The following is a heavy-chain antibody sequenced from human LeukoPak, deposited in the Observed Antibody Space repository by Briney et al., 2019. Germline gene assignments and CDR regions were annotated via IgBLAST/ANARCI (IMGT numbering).Heavy chain of an antibody. D-gene: IGHD3-16*02. J-gene: IGHJ6*03. V-gene: IGHV4-59*12. CDR3: ARALQYYDYVWGSYRYQDV. CDR1: GGSINNYY. CDR2: IYYSGST. Sequence: PSETLSLTCTVSGGSINNYYWSWNRQPPGKGLEWIGYIYYSGSTNYNPSLKSRVTMSVDTSKNQFSLKLSSVTAADTAVYYCARALQYYDYVWGSYRYQDVWGKGTTVTVSS.